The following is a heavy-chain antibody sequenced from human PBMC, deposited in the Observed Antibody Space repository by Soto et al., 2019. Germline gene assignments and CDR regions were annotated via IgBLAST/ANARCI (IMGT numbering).Heavy chain of an antibody. CDR3: ARSSGDDFFYYGMGV. CDR2: LHARGAT. CDR1: GASITSYY. Sequence: QVELQESGPGLVKPSETLSLTCSVSGASITSYYWSWIRQSAGGGLPWIGRLHARGATNYNPSLKSRVTISGEPSKNQFSRRLTSVTAADTAVYYCARSSGDDFFYYGMGVWGHGTTVTVSS. D-gene: IGHD4-17*01. J-gene: IGHJ6*02. V-gene: IGHV4-4*07.